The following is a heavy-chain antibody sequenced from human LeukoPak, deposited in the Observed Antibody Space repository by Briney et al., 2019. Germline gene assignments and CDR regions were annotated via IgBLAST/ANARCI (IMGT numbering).Heavy chain of an antibody. CDR3: AKNGSGLLWCGEFLN. D-gene: IGHD3-10*01. CDR2: IRYDGSNK. J-gene: IGHJ4*02. Sequence: GGSLRLSCAASGFTFSSYGMHWVRQAPGKGLEWVAFIRYDGSNKYYADSVKGRFTISRDNSKNTLYLQMNSLRAEDTAVYYCAKNGSGLLWCGEFLNWGQGTLVTVSS. V-gene: IGHV3-30*02. CDR1: GFTFSSYG.